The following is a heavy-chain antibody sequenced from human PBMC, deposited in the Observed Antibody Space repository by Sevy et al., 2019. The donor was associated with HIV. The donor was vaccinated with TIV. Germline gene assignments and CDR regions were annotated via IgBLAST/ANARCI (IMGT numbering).Heavy chain of an antibody. V-gene: IGHV3-33*01. CDR2: IGFDGSNI. CDR1: GFTFGSYG. J-gene: IGHJ4*02. CDR3: ARERTYLFDY. Sequence: GGSLRLSCVASGFTFGSYGMLWVRQAPGKALEWVADIGFDGSNIHYADSVRGRFTISRDNSKNTLSLHMSSLRVEDTAVYYCARERTYLFDYCGQGTLVTVSS.